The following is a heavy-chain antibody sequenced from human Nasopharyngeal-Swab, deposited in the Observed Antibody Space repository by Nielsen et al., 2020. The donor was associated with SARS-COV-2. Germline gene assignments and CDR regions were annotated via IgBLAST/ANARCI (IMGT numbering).Heavy chain of an antibody. Sequence: GESLKTSCASSGFTFSIYTMHWVRQAPGKGLEWVAVISYDGSNKYCADSVKGRFTISRDNSKNTLFLQMNSLRAEDTAVYYCARDVGGRDNYWGQGALVTVSS. J-gene: IGHJ4*02. CDR1: GFTFSIYT. V-gene: IGHV3-30-3*01. D-gene: IGHD2-15*01. CDR3: ARDVGGRDNY. CDR2: ISYDGSNK.